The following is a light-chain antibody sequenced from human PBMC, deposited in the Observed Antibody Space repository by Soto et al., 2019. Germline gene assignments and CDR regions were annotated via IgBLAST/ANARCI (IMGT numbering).Light chain of an antibody. CDR3: CSYVGRSVLA. V-gene: IGLV2-23*02. Sequence: QSVLTQPASMSGSPGETITISCSGSSSDIGRYDVVCWYQQLPGKATKLIIYKVNERPAEISNRFSGSKSFNTASPTISRRSDEDEDLFFRCSYVGRSVLAFGGGTQLTVL. CDR2: KVN. CDR1: SSDIGRYDV. J-gene: IGLJ3*02.